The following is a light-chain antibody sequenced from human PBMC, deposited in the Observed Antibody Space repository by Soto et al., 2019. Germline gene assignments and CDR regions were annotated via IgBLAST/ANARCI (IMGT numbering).Light chain of an antibody. J-gene: IGLJ1*01. CDR1: RSSIGSNT. Sequence: QSVLTQPPSASGTPGQRVTISCSGSRSSIGSNTVNWYQHLPGTAPKLLINSNNHRPSGVPDRFSASKTGASASLAISGLQSEDEGDYYCAAWDASLGGFYVFGTGTKVTVL. CDR2: SNN. CDR3: AAWDASLGGFYV. V-gene: IGLV1-44*01.